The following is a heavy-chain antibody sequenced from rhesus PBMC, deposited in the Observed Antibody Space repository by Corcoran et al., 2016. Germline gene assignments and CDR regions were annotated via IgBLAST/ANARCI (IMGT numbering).Heavy chain of an antibody. CDR2: IDPSDSDT. Sequence: EVQLVQSGAEVKRPGESLKISCKTSGYSFTNYWISWVRQMHWKGLELMGAIDPSDSDTKYNPSFQRTVTSSAENSISTAYLQWSRLKASDTATYYCARGWGTVTVFDFWGQGLRVTVSS. D-gene: IGHD4-23*01. J-gene: IGHJ3*01. CDR3: ARGWGTVTVFDF. V-gene: IGHV5-20*01. CDR1: GYSFTNYW.